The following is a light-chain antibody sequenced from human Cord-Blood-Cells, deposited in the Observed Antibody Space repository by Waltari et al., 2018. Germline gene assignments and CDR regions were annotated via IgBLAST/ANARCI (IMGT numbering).Light chain of an antibody. J-gene: IGLJ2*01. Sequence: SALTQPVSVSGSPGQSITLSCTGTSSHGGGYNHVPCYQQHPGKAPKLMIYEVNNRPSGVSNRVSGSKSGNTASLTISGLQAEDEADYYCSSYTSSSTLVVFGGGTKLTVL. V-gene: IGLV2-14*01. CDR3: SSYTSSSTLVV. CDR1: SSHGGGYNH. CDR2: EVN.